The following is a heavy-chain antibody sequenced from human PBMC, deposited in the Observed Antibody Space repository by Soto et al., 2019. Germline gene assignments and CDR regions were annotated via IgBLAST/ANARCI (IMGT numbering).Heavy chain of an antibody. CDR3: ARSSIAARYYYYGMDV. J-gene: IGHJ6*02. Sequence: SQTLSLTCAISGDSVSSNSAAWNWIRQSPSRGLEWLGRTYYRSKWYNDYAVSVKSRITINPDTSKNQFSLKLNSVTPEDTAVYYCARSSIAARYYYYGMDVWGQGTTVTVSS. CDR1: GDSVSSNSAA. V-gene: IGHV6-1*01. CDR2: TYYRSKWYN. D-gene: IGHD6-6*01.